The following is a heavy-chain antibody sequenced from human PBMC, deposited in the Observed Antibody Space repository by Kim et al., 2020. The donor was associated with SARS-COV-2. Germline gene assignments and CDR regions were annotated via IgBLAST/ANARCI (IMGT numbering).Heavy chain of an antibody. D-gene: IGHD4-17*01. V-gene: IGHV3-21*01. CDR3: ARDFAVYGDYINYYYYGMDV. CDR2: ISSSSSYI. J-gene: IGHJ6*02. CDR1: GFTFSSYS. Sequence: GGSLRLSCAASGFTFSSYSMNWVRQAPGKGLEWVSSISSSSSYIYYADSVKGRFTISRDNAKNSLYLQMNSLRAEDTAVYYCARDFAVYGDYINYYYYGMDVWGQGTTVTVSS.